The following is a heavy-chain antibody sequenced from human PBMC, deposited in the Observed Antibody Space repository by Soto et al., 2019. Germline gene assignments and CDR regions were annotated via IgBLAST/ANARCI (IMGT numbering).Heavy chain of an antibody. CDR2: MNPNSGNT. D-gene: IGHD6-13*01. V-gene: IGHV1-8*01. J-gene: IGHJ5*02. CDR3: ARERSAAGAGWVDP. Sequence: QVQLVQSGAEVKKPGASVKVSCKASGYTFTSYDINWVRQATGQGLEWMGWMNPNSGNTDYAQKVQGIGTLTSNTSISTAYMALSSLRSEDTAVYDCARERSAAGAGWVDPWGQGTRVTVSS. CDR1: GYTFTSYD.